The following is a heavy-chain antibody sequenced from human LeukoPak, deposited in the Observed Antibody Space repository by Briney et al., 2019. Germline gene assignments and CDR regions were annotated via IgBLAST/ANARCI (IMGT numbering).Heavy chain of an antibody. CDR1: GGSISSYY. D-gene: IGHD6-13*01. CDR2: INHSGST. V-gene: IGHV4-34*01. J-gene: IGHJ6*04. Sequence: SETLSLTCTVSGGSISSYYWSWIRQPPGRGLEWIGEINHSGSTNYNPSLKSRVTISVDTSKNQFSLKLSSVTAADTAVYYCARGVRYSSSWYSPNGMEVWGKGTTVTVSS. CDR3: ARGVRYSSSWYSPNGMEV.